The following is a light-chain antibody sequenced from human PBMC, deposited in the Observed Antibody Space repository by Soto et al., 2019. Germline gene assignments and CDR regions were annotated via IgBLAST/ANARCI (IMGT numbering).Light chain of an antibody. CDR1: QGISSA. J-gene: IGKJ4*01. V-gene: IGKV1D-13*01. CDR3: QQFNNYLLT. Sequence: AIQLTQSPSSLSASVGDRVTITCRASQGISSALAWYQQKPGKAPKLLIYDASSWESGVPSRFSGSGSGTDFTLTISSLQPEDFATYYCQQFNNYLLTFGGGTKVEIK. CDR2: DAS.